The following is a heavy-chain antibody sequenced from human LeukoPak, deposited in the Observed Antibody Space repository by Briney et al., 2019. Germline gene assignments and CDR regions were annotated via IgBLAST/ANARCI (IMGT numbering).Heavy chain of an antibody. CDR1: GGTFSSYA. Sequence: PGASVKVSCKASGGTFSSYAISWVRQAPGQGLEWMGGIIPVFGTANYAQKFQGRVTITTDESTSTAYMELSSLRSEDTAVYYCAREAVCSSTSCYTLDYWGQGTLVTVSS. J-gene: IGHJ4*02. CDR3: AREAVCSSTSCYTLDY. V-gene: IGHV1-69*05. CDR2: IIPVFGTA. D-gene: IGHD2-2*02.